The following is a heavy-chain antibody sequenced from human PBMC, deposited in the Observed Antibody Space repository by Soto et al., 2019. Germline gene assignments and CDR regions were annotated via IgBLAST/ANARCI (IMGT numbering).Heavy chain of an antibody. J-gene: IGHJ6*03. CDR1: SGSIISSNW. CDR3: VSSVRGVIINQYYSYMDV. CDR2: IYHSGST. V-gene: IGHV4-4*02. Sequence: QVQLQESGPGLVKPSGTLSLTCAVSSGSIISSNWWSWVRQPPGKGLEWIGEIYHSGSTNYNPSLASRVTISVDKSKNQFSLKLSSVTAADTAVYYCVSSVRGVIINQYYSYMDVWGKGTTVTVSS. D-gene: IGHD3-10*01.